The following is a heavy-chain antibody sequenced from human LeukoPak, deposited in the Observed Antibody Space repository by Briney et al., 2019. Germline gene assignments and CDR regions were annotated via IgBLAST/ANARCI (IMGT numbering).Heavy chain of an antibody. D-gene: IGHD3-10*01. CDR2: IHTSGRT. V-gene: IGHV4-61*02. J-gene: IGHJ5*02. Sequence: SETLSLTCTVSGVSISRGNYYWTWIRQPAGKELEWIGRIHTSGRTNSDPSLKSRVTISLDTSKNQFSLKLNSVTAADTAVFYCARSTGDYGSGSLAHWGQGTPVTVSS. CDR3: ARSTGDYGSGSLAH. CDR1: GVSISRGNYY.